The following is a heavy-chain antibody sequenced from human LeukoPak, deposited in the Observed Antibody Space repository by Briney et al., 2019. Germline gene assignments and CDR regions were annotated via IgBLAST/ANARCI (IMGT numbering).Heavy chain of an antibody. D-gene: IGHD3-16*01. V-gene: IGHV3-7*01. Sequence: GGSLRLSCAASGFTFSTYWMSWVCQAPGKGLEWVANIKQDGSEKYYVDSVKGRFTISRDNAKNSLYLQMNSLRAEDTAVYYCARVSSPSHGDQIYYDYYYIDVWGKGTTVTVSS. CDR2: IKQDGSEK. CDR3: ARVSSPSHGDQIYYDYYYIDV. CDR1: GFTFSTYW. J-gene: IGHJ6*03.